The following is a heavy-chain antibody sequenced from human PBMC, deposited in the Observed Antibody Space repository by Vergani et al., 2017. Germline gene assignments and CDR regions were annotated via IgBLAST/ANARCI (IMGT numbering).Heavy chain of an antibody. D-gene: IGHD3-10*01. V-gene: IGHV3-49*03. CDR1: GFTFGYYA. Sequence: EVQLVESGGDLVQPGRSLRLSCTASGFTFGYYAMDWFRQAPGQGLEWVGGIRSKAYGQATIYAASVKGRFTISRDDSKSIAYLQMNNLQTEDTAMYYCARTGEWMRSNNGPPDYVFALDVWGQGTTVIVSS. J-gene: IGHJ6*02. CDR3: ARTGEWMRSNNGPPDYVFALDV. CDR2: IRSKAYGQAT.